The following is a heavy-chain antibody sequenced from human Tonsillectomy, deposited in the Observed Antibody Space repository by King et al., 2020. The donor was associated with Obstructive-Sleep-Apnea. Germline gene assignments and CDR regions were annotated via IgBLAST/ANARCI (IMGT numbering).Heavy chain of an antibody. V-gene: IGHV4-59*01. CDR1: GGSISYYY. J-gene: IGHJ4*02. CDR3: ARDLFGYSSGSSGTDY. CDR2: TYNRGST. Sequence: VQLQESGPGLVKPSETLSLTCTVSGGSISYYYWSWMRQPPGKGLEWLGYTYNRGSTSYNPSLKSRVTISTDTSMNQFSLKLSSVSAADTAVYYFARDLFGYSSGSSGTDYWGPGKLVIVSS. D-gene: IGHD6-25*01.